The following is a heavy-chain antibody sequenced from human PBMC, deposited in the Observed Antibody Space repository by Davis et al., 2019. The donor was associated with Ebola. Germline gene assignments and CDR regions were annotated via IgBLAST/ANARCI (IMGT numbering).Heavy chain of an antibody. CDR1: GFTFSGSA. J-gene: IGHJ4*02. D-gene: IGHD6-13*01. V-gene: IGHV3-73*01. CDR2: IRSKANSYAT. CDR3: SIAAVGHGGDY. Sequence: GESLKISCAASGFTFSGSAMHWVRQASGKGLEWVGRIRSKANSYATAYAASVKGRFTISRDDSKNTAYLQMNSLKTEDTAVYYCSIAAVGHGGDYWGQGTLVTVSS.